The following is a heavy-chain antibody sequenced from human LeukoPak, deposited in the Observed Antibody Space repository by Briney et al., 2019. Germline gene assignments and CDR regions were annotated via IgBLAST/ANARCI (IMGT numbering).Heavy chain of an antibody. D-gene: IGHD3-10*01. J-gene: IGHJ4*02. CDR2: FDPEDGET. CDR1: GSTLTELS. V-gene: IGHV1-24*01. Sequence: GASVKVSCKVSGSTLTELSMHWMRQAPAKGLEWKGGFDPEDGETIYAQKFQGRVTMTEATSTATAYMELSSLRSEDTAMYYCATVLPMVREGGWLDYWGQGTLVTVSS. CDR3: ATVLPMVREGGWLDY.